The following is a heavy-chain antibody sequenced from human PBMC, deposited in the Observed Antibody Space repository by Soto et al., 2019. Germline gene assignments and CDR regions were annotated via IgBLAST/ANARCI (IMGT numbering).Heavy chain of an antibody. D-gene: IGHD5-18*01. CDR1: GGSVSSYY. J-gene: IGHJ4*02. V-gene: IGHV4-59*02. CDR3: ARGRYTYGPDN. CDR2: IYYSGDT. Sequence: SETLSLTCRISGGSVSSYYWSWIRQPPGKGLEWIGYIYYSGDTSYNPSLNSRVTISVDTSKKQFYLKLSSVTAADTAVYYCARGRYTYGPDNWGRGTLVTVSS.